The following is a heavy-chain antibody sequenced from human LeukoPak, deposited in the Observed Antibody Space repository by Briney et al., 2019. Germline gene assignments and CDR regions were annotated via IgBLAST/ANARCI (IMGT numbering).Heavy chain of an antibody. J-gene: IGHJ4*02. D-gene: IGHD6-19*01. CDR3: ARESVAGIGQRAYYFDY. CDR2: NSYDESNI. V-gene: IGHV3-30-3*01. CDR1: GFTFSSFA. Sequence: GSLKLSCAASGFTFSSFALHWVRQAPGKGLEGVAVNSYDESNIYYADSVKGRFTISRDNSKNTLYLQMNSLRAEDTAVYYCARESVAGIGQRAYYFDYWGQGTLVTVSS.